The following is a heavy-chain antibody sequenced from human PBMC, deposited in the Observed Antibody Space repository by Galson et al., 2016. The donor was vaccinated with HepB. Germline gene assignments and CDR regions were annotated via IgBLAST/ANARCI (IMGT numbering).Heavy chain of an antibody. Sequence: SLRLSCAASGFPFNSYAMHWVRQAPGKGLEWLAVVSYDGSNEYYADSVKGRFTISRDNSKNTLFSQLSSLRSEDTAVYYCARVFGDYVYGNWFDPWGQGTLVIVSS. CDR1: GFPFNSYA. CDR2: VSYDGSNE. CDR3: ARVFGDYVYGNWFDP. D-gene: IGHD5/OR15-5a*01. J-gene: IGHJ5*02. V-gene: IGHV3-30*04.